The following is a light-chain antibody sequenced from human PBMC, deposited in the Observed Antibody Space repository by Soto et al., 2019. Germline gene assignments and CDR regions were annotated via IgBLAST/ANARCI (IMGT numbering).Light chain of an antibody. J-gene: IGLJ3*02. Sequence: QSALTQPASVSGSPGQSITISCTGTSSDVGAYNYVAWYQHHPGKAPKLMIYDVSNRPSGVSNRFSASKSGNTASLTISGLQAEDEADYYCSSYTSRRTRVFGGGTKLTVL. CDR2: DVS. CDR1: SSDVGAYNY. V-gene: IGLV2-14*03. CDR3: SSYTSRRTRV.